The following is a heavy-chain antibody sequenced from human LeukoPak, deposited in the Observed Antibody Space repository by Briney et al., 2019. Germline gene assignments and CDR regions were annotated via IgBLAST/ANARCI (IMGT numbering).Heavy chain of an antibody. V-gene: IGHV3-9*01. CDR1: GFTFDGYA. D-gene: IGHD3-3*01. CDR2: ISWNSGSV. Sequence: GGSLRLSCEASGFTFDGYAMHWVRQVPGKGLEWVSGISWNSGSVQYADSVKGRFIISRDNAKNSVYLQMNSLRTEDTAFYYCAKESGYPSWGQGTLVTVSS. CDR3: AKESGYPS. J-gene: IGHJ4*02.